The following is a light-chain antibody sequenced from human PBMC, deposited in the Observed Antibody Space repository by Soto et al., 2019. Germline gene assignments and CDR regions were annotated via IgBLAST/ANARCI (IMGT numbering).Light chain of an antibody. J-gene: IGKJ4*01. Sequence: PGVRATLSCRASQSVSSSFLAWYQQKPGQAPRLLIYGASSGATGIPDRFSGSGSGTDFTLTISRLEPEDVAVYYCQQYGSSPLTFGGGTKVEIK. CDR3: QQYGSSPLT. V-gene: IGKV3-20*01. CDR2: GAS. CDR1: QSVSSSF.